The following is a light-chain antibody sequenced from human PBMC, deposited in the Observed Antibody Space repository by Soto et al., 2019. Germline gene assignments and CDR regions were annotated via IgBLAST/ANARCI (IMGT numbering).Light chain of an antibody. V-gene: IGLV1-40*01. CDR2: GNS. CDR1: SSNIGAGYD. CDR3: QSYDSSLSVV. Sequence: QSVLTQPPSVSGAPGQRATISCTGSSSNIGAGYDVHWYQQLPGTAPKLLIYGNSNRTSGVPDRFSGSKSGTSASLAITGLQAEDEADYYCQSYDSSLSVVFGGGTKLTV. J-gene: IGLJ2*01.